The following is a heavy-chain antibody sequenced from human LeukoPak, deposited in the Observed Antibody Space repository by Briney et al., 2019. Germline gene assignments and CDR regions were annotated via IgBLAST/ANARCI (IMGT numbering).Heavy chain of an antibody. CDR3: VKDTGRGDF. CDR2: IPSDGNNQ. V-gene: IGHV3-30*02. J-gene: IGHJ4*02. Sequence: GGPLRLSCAASGFNFNNYGMHWVRQAPGKGLEWVTFIPSDGNNQYSADSVKGRFTISRDNSRNTLYLQMNGLRVEDTAVYYCVKDTGRGDFWGQGTLVIVSS. CDR1: GFNFNNYG. D-gene: IGHD3-10*01.